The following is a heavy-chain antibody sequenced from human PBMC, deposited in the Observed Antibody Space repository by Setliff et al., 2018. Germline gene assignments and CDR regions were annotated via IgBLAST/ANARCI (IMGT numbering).Heavy chain of an antibody. J-gene: IGHJ4*02. CDR3: ARRHFSGGSCYSLNYFDY. CDR1: GYFISSGYY. V-gene: IGHV4-38-2*01. CDR2: IYHSGST. D-gene: IGHD2-15*01. Sequence: PSETLSLTCAVSGYFISSGYYWGWIRQPPGKGLEWIGSIYHSGSTYYNPALKSRVTISVDTSKKQFSLKLSSVTAADTAVYYCARRHFSGGSCYSLNYFDYWGQGTLVTVSS.